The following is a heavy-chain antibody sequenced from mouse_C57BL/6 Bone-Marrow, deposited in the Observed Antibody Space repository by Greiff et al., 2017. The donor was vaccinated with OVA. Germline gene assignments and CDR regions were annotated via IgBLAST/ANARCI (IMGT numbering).Heavy chain of an antibody. CDR3: ARGTSNYPWFAY. CDR2: IHPNSGST. CDR1: GYTFTSYW. Sequence: QVQLKQPGAELVKPGASVKLSCKASGYTFTSYWMHWVKQRPGQGLEWIGMIHPNSGSTNYNEKFKSKATLTVDKSSSTAYMQLSSLTSEDSAVYYCARGTSNYPWFAYWGQGTLVTVSA. V-gene: IGHV1-64*01. J-gene: IGHJ3*01. D-gene: IGHD2-5*01.